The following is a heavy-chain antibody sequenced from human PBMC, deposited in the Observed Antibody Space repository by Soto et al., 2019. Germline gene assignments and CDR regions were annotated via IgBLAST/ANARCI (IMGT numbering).Heavy chain of an antibody. J-gene: IGHJ6*02. CDR1: GYSFTSYW. Sequence: PGESLKISCQGSGYSFTSYWISWVRQMPGKGLEWMGRIDPSDSYTNYSPSFQGHVTISADKSISTAYLQWSSLKASDTAMYYCARLLPRPRDILTACMDVWGQGTTVTVSS. V-gene: IGHV5-10-1*01. CDR2: IDPSDSYT. CDR3: ARLLPRPRDILTACMDV. D-gene: IGHD3-9*01.